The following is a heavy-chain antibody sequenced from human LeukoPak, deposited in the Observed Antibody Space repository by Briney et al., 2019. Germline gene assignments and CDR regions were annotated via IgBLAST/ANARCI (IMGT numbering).Heavy chain of an antibody. V-gene: IGHV3-7*03. CDR2: IKEDGSEK. J-gene: IGHJ4*02. Sequence: PGGSLRLSCAASGFTFGNYWMNWVRQAPGKGLEWVANIKEDGSEKFYVDSVRGRFTISRDNAKNSLSLQMNSLRAEDTAVYYCARDLWEGGDYWGQGTLVTVSS. CDR1: GFTFGNYW. CDR3: ARDLWEGGDY. D-gene: IGHD1-26*01.